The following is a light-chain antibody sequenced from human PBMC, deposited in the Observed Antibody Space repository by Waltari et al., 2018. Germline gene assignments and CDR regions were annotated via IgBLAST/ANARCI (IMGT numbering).Light chain of an antibody. J-gene: IGKJ4*01. CDR1: QSVSSK. Sequence: EIVLTQSPATLSLSPGERATLSCRASQSVSSKLAWYQQKPGEAPRLLIYDASNRATDIAARFSGSGSGTDFTLTISSLEPEDFAVYYCQHRNNWPLTFGGGTKVEIK. V-gene: IGKV3-11*01. CDR3: QHRNNWPLT. CDR2: DAS.